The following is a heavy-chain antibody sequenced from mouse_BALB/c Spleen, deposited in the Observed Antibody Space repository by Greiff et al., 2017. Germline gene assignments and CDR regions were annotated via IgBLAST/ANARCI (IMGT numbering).Heavy chain of an antibody. J-gene: IGHJ2*01. CDR3: VREATVVAYDY. D-gene: IGHD1-1*01. Sequence: EVQRVESGGGLVQPKGSLKLSCAASGFTFNTYAMNWVRQAPGKGLEWVARIRSKSNNYATYYADSVKDRFTISRDDSQSMLYLQMNNLKTEDTAMYYCVREATVVAYDYWGQGTTLTVSS. V-gene: IGHV10-1*02. CDR2: IRSKSNNYAT. CDR1: GFTFNTYA.